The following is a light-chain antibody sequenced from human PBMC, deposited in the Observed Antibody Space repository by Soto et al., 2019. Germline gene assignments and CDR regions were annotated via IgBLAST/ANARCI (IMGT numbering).Light chain of an antibody. CDR2: GAS. CDR1: QSVNSNY. J-gene: IGKJ2*01. Sequence: EIVLTQSPGTLSLSPGERATLSSRASQSVNSNYLAWYQQKPGQAPRLLIYGASNRATGIPDRFTGSGSGTDFTLTISRLEPEDFAVYYCQQCGGSPLYTFGQGTKLEIK. V-gene: IGKV3-20*01. CDR3: QQCGGSPLYT.